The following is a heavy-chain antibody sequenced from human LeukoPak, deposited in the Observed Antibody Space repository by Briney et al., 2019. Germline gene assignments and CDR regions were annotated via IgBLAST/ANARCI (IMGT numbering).Heavy chain of an antibody. Sequence: GGSLRLSCTGSGFTLGDYALSWVRQAPGKGLEWIGSIRSDAYGGSTQYAASVTGRFTISRDDSDNIVCLQMNSLQTDDTAVYYCTRDEKQSYFDTTAYWTLFDYWGQGTLVTVSS. CDR3: TRDEKQSYFDTTAYWTLFDY. V-gene: IGHV3-49*04. D-gene: IGHD3-22*01. CDR1: GFTLGDYA. J-gene: IGHJ4*02. CDR2: IRSDAYGGST.